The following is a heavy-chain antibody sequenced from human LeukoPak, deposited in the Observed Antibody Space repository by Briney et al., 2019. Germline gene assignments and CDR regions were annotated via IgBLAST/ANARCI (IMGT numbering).Heavy chain of an antibody. Sequence: GGSLRLSCAASGFTFSNYAMSWVRQAPGKGLEWGSAITGSGGNTYYADSVKGRFTISRDNSKNTVFLQMNSLRAEDTAVYYCAKWGDYDVLTGYYVSDYWGQGTLVTVSS. CDR2: ITGSGGNT. CDR1: GFTFSNYA. V-gene: IGHV3-23*01. D-gene: IGHD3-9*01. CDR3: AKWGDYDVLTGYYVSDY. J-gene: IGHJ4*02.